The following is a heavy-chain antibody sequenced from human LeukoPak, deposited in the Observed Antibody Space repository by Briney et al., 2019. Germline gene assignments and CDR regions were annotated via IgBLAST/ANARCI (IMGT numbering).Heavy chain of an antibody. CDR2: IVALGVST. Sequence: GGSLRPSWVASGLTFSNYAMTWVRQAPGRGLEWVSSIVALGVSTYYAQPVKGRFTISRDNSTNPLYLQMNSLRAEDTAVYYCALNGREQPSGAFDIWGQGTMVTVSS. D-gene: IGHD1-26*01. CDR3: ALNGREQPSGAFDI. J-gene: IGHJ3*02. CDR1: GLTFSNYA. V-gene: IGHV3-23*01.